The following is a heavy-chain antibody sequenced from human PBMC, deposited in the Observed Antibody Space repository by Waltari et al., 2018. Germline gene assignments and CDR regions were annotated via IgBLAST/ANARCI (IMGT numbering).Heavy chain of an antibody. Sequence: QLQLQESGPGLVKPSETLSLTCTVSGGSISSSSYYWGWIRQPPGKGLEWIGSISYSGSTYYNPSLKSRVTISVDTSKNQFSLKLSSVTAADTAVYYCARVGYSGYGRDAFDIWGQGTMVTVSS. D-gene: IGHD5-12*01. V-gene: IGHV4-39*07. CDR2: ISYSGST. CDR3: ARVGYSGYGRDAFDI. J-gene: IGHJ3*02. CDR1: GGSISSSSYY.